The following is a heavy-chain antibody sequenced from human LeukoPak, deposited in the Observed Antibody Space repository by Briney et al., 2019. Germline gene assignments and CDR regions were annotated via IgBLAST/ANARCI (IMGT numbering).Heavy chain of an antibody. Sequence: GGSLRLSCAASGFTFSSYWMSWVRQAPVKGLEWVANIKQDGSEKYYVDSVKGRFTISRDNAKNSLYLQMNSLRAEDTAVYKCARGHSGSYYRALDIWGQGTMVTVSS. CDR1: GFTFSSYW. CDR2: IKQDGSEK. D-gene: IGHD1-26*01. CDR3: ARGHSGSYYRALDI. V-gene: IGHV3-7*01. J-gene: IGHJ3*02.